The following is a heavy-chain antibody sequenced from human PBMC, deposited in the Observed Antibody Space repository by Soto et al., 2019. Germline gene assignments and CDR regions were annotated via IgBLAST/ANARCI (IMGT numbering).Heavy chain of an antibody. V-gene: IGHV3-74*01. CDR3: ARDLGGYASH. CDR1: GFTFSNDW. Sequence: EVQLVESGGGLVQPGGSLRLSCAASGFTFSNDWMHWVRQAPGKGPVWVSRINTDGSTTNYADSVKGRFTISRDNAKNTLYLQTHSLGAEDTAVYYCARDLGGYASHWGQGNLVTVSS. D-gene: IGHD3-16*01. J-gene: IGHJ4*02. CDR2: INTDGSTT.